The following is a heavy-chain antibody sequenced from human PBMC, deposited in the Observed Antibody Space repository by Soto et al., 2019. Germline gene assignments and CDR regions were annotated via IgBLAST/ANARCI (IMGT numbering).Heavy chain of an antibody. CDR1: GGTFSSYA. J-gene: IGHJ4*02. CDR3: ARLGNVDIVRNHMC. D-gene: IGHD5-12*01. V-gene: IGHV1-69*12. CDR2: IIPIFGTA. Sequence: QVQLVQSGAEVKKPGSSVKVSCKASGGTFSSYAISWVRRAPGQGLEWMGGIIPIFGTANYAQKFQGRLTITADESTSTAYMGLSGLRSEDTAVYYCARLGNVDIVRNHMCWGKGSLVTVSS.